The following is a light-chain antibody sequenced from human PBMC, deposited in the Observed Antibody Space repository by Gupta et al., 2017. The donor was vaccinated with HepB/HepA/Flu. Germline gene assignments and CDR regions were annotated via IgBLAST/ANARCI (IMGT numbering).Light chain of an antibody. CDR1: RSNIGSNG. J-gene: IGLJ2*01. CDR2: TNN. V-gene: IGLV1-44*01. CDR3: AAWDDSLNGVV. Sequence: QSVLTQPPSASGTPGQSVTISCSGSRSNIGSNGVNGYQQLPGTAPKLLIYTNNQRPAGVPDRLSGSKSGTSASLAISGLQSEDEADYYCAAWDDSLNGVVFGGGTKLTVL.